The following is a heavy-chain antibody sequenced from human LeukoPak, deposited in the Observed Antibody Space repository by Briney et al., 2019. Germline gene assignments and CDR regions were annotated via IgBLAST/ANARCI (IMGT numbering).Heavy chain of an antibody. J-gene: IGHJ4*02. CDR1: GDSISNY. D-gene: IGHD6-13*01. CDR3: ARSSSTWAECQFDF. CDR2: IYTSGST. V-gene: IGHV4-4*07. Sequence: SDTLSLTCTVSGDSISNYWSWIRQPAGKGLEWIGRIYTSGSTNYNPSLKSRVTMSVDTSKNQFSLKLSSVTAADTAVYYCARSSSTWAECQFDFWGQGTLVTVSS.